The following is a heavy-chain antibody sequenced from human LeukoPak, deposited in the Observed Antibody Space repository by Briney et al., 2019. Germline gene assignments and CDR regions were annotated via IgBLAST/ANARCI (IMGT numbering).Heavy chain of an antibody. D-gene: IGHD3-16*02. CDR1: GFTFSSYA. CDR2: IGGGGGNT. CDR3: AKERGSYRYPAIDH. J-gene: IGHJ4*02. Sequence: GGSLRLSCAASGFTFSSYAMSWARQARGKGREWVSAIGGGGGNTQYADCVEGRFTIHSQSSKNTLYVHMNTLSGGDTAVYYCAKERGSYRYPAIDHWGQGNLGTVSP. V-gene: IGHV3-23*01.